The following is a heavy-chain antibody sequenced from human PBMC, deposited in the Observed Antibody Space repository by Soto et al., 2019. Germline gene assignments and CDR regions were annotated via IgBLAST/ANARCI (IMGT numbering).Heavy chain of an antibody. CDR1: GYTFTSYG. Sequence: QVQLVQSGAEVKKPGASVKVSCKASGYTFTSYGISWVRQAPGQGLEWMGWISAYNGNTNYAQKLQGRVTMTTDTSTSTXYMELRSLRSDDTAVYYCARDPMGPGDSSGWSLKYWGQGTLVTVSS. J-gene: IGHJ4*02. CDR3: ARDPMGPGDSSGWSLKY. V-gene: IGHV1-18*01. D-gene: IGHD6-19*01. CDR2: ISAYNGNT.